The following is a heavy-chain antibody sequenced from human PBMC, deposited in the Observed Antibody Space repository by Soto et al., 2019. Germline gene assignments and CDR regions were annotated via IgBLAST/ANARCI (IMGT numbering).Heavy chain of an antibody. V-gene: IGHV3-30*18. CDR3: AKDLRRYCSGGSCCGIDY. CDR2: ISYDGSNK. CDR1: GFTFSSYG. J-gene: IGHJ4*02. Sequence: QVQLVESGGGVVQPGRSLRLSCAASGFTFSSYGMHWVRQAPGKGREWVAVISYDGSNKYYADSVKGRFTISRDNSKNSLYLQMNSLRAEDTAVYYCAKDLRRYCSGGSCCGIDYWGQGTLVTVSS. D-gene: IGHD2-15*01.